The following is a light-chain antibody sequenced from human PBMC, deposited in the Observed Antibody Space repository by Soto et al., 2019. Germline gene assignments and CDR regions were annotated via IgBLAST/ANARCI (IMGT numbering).Light chain of an antibody. V-gene: IGKV4-1*01. CDR1: QSVLYSTNNKNY. CDR3: HQYYITPLT. CDR2: WAT. J-gene: IGKJ4*01. Sequence: DIVMTQSPDSLAVSLGERATINCKSSQSVLYSTNNKNYLAWYQQKPGQPPKLLIYWATTRESGVPDRFSGSGSGTDFTLTISSLQAEEVAVYYCHQYYITPLTFGGGNKVEIK.